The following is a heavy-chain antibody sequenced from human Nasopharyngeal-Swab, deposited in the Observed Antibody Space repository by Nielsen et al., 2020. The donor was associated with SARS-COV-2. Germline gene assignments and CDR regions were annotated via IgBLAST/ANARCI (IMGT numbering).Heavy chain of an antibody. CDR2: ISWNSGII. CDR3: AKGQSYSKAGFDM. V-gene: IGHV3-9*01. Sequence: SLKISCAASGFTFDDYAMHWVRQAPGKGLEWVSGISWNSGIIDYADSVKGRFTISRDNAKNSLYLQMNSLRADDTALYFCAKGQSYSKAGFDMWGQGTMLTVSS. J-gene: IGHJ3*02. D-gene: IGHD4-11*01. CDR1: GFTFDDYA.